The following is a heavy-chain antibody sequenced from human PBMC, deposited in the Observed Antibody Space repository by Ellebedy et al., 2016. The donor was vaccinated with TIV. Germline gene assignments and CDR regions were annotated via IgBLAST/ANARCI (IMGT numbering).Heavy chain of an antibody. CDR1: GGSISSYY. Sequence: MPSETLSLTCTVSGGSISSYYWSWIRQPPGKGLEWIGYIYYSGSTNYNPSLKSRVTISVDTSKNQFSLKLSSVTAADTAVYYCSRAFRDYGGNSVWGQGTLVTVSS. J-gene: IGHJ4*02. D-gene: IGHD4-23*01. CDR2: IYYSGST. V-gene: IGHV4-59*01. CDR3: SRAFRDYGGNSV.